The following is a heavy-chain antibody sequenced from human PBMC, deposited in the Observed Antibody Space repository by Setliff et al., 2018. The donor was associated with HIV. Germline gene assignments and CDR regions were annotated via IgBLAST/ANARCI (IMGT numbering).Heavy chain of an antibody. D-gene: IGHD5-18*01. J-gene: IGHJ4*02. V-gene: IGHV4-61*05. Sequence: SETLSLTCAVSGGSISSSSLYWAWIRQPPGKGLEWIGSIYFTGSSDNNPSLKSRVTISVDTSKNQFSLKLSSVTAADTAVYYCARGTGSYGSDYWGQGTLVTVSS. CDR3: ARGTGSYGSDY. CDR1: GGSISSSSLY. CDR2: IYFTGSS.